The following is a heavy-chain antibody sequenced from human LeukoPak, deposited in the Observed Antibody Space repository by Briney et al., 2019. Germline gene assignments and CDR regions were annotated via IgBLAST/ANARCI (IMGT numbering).Heavy chain of an antibody. V-gene: IGHV5-51*01. CDR2: IYPGDSDT. D-gene: IGHD6-19*01. Sequence: GESLKISCKGSGYSFSSYWIVWVRQMPGKGQEWMGIIYPGDSDTKYSPSFQGQVTISADKSINTAYLQWSSLKASDTAMYYCARPHYGSAWYVDYWGQGTLVTVSS. J-gene: IGHJ4*02. CDR3: ARPHYGSAWYVDY. CDR1: GYSFSSYW.